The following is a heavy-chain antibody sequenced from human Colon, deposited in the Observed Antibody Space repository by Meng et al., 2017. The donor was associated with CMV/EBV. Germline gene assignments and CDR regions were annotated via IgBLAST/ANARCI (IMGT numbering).Heavy chain of an antibody. V-gene: IGHV3-7*01. J-gene: IGHJ4*02. Sequence: GGSLRLSCAASGLRFSSFWMSWVRQAPGGGLEWVAKIKQDGSESWYVDSVKGRFTISRDNAKNSVYLQMNSLRAEDTAVYYCASGYSRGWWPFDDWGRGTLVTVSS. CDR3: ASGYSRGWWPFDD. CDR2: IKQDGSES. D-gene: IGHD6-19*01. CDR1: GLRFSSFW.